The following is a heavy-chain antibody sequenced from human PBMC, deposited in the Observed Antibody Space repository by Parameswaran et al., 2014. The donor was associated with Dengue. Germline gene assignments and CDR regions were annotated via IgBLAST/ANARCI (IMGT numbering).Heavy chain of an antibody. D-gene: IGHD5-12*01. J-gene: IGHJ4*02. CDR2: INPSGGST. Sequence: WVRQAPGQGLEWMGIINPSGGSTSYAQKFQGRVTMTRDTSTSTVYMELNSLRSEDTAVYYCASSDEWLLPLDYWGQGTLVTVSS. V-gene: IGHV1-46*01. CDR3: ASSDEWLLPLDY.